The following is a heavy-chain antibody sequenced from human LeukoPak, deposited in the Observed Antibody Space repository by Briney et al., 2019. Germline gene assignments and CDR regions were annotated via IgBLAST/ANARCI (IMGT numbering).Heavy chain of an antibody. V-gene: IGHV3-30*02. CDR3: TRDRPNYYGSDGHYYTRNGDY. J-gene: IGHJ4*02. Sequence: VGSLRLSCAASGFTFSSYGMHWVRQAPGKGLEWVAFIRYDGSNKYYADSVKGRFTISRDNSKNTLYLQMNSLRAEDTAIYYCTRDRPNYYGSDGHYYTRNGDYWGQGTLVTVSS. CDR1: GFTFSSYG. D-gene: IGHD3-22*01. CDR2: IRYDGSNK.